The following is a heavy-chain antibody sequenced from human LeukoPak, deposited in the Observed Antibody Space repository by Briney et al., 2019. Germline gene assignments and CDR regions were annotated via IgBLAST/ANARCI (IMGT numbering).Heavy chain of an antibody. CDR2: INHSGST. CDR1: GGSFSGYY. J-gene: IGHJ2*01. CDR3: ARVEYDFWSGYPRPRYFDL. Sequence: KPSETLSLTCAVYGGSFSGYYWSWIRQPPGKGLEWIGEINHSGSTNYNPSLKSRVTISVDTSKNQFSLKLSSVTAADTAVYYCARVEYDFWSGYPRPRYFDLWGRGTLVTVSS. V-gene: IGHV4-34*01. D-gene: IGHD3-3*01.